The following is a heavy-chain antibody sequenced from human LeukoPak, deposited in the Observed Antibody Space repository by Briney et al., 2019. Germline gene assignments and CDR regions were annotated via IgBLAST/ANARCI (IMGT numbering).Heavy chain of an antibody. CDR3: ARDQRADPYYYGMDV. J-gene: IGHJ6*02. Sequence: PSETLSLTCTVSGGSISSGGYYWSWIRQHPGKGLEWIGYIYYSGSTYYNPSLKSRVTISVDTSKNQFSLKLSSVTAADTAVYYCARDQRADPYYYGMDVWGQGTTVTVSS. V-gene: IGHV4-31*03. CDR2: IYYSGST. CDR1: GGSISSGGYY.